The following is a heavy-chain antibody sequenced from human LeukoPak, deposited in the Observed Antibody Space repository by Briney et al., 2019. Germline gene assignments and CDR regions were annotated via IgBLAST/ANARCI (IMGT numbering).Heavy chain of an antibody. J-gene: IGHJ6*02. V-gene: IGHV1-2*02. CDR1: EDTFTGYY. D-gene: IGHD2-2*01. Sequence: ASVKVSCKASEDTFTGYYIHWVRQAPGQGLEWMGWVNPNNGVTEDAQEFQGRVTMTRDTSLSTAYMELSRLRSDDTAVYYCATDHCTRTNCYEDYYHGMDVWGQGTTVTVSS. CDR3: ATDHCTRTNCYEDYYHGMDV. CDR2: VNPNNGVT.